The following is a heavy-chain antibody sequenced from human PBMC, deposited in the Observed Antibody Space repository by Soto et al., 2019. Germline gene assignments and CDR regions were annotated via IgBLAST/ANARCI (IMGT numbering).Heavy chain of an antibody. V-gene: IGHV2-5*02. D-gene: IGHD6-13*01. CDR1: GFSLSTSGVG. CDR3: ALQRSPYSSSWYVGWFDP. Sequence: GSGPTLVNPTQTLTLTCTFSGFSLSTSGVGVGWIRQPPGKALEWLALIYWDDDKRYSPSLKSRLTITKDTSKNQVVLTMTNMDHVDTATYYCALQRSPYSSSWYVGWFDPWGQGTLVTVS. J-gene: IGHJ5*02. CDR2: IYWDDDK.